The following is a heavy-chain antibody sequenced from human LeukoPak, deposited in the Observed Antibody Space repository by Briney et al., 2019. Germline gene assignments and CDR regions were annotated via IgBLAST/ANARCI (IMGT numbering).Heavy chain of an antibody. CDR2: IYYSGST. CDR1: GGSISSGGYS. CDR3: ARVRWYAGGWFDP. D-gene: IGHD4-23*01. Sequence: SETLSLPCAVSGGSISSGGYSWSWIRQPPGKGLEWIGYIYYSGSTYYNPSLKSRVTISVDTSKNQFSLKLSSVTAADTAVYYCARVRWYAGGWFDPWGQGTLVTVSS. J-gene: IGHJ5*02. V-gene: IGHV4-30-4*07.